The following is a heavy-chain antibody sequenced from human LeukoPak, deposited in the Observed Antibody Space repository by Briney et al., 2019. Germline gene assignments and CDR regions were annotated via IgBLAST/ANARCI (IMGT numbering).Heavy chain of an antibody. Sequence: GGSLRLSCAASGFTYGDYAMHWVRHAPGKGLEWVSGTSWNSGSIVYADSVKGRFTISRDNAKNSLYLQMNSLRAEDTALYYCAKDINWDIVVVPAALTPTNFDYWGQGTLVTVSS. CDR3: AKDINWDIVVVPAALTPTNFDY. D-gene: IGHD2-2*01. V-gene: IGHV3-9*01. J-gene: IGHJ4*02. CDR1: GFTYGDYA. CDR2: TSWNSGSI.